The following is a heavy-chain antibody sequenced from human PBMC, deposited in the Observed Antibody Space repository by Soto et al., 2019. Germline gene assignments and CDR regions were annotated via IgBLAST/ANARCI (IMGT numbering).Heavy chain of an antibody. V-gene: IGHV4-34*01. D-gene: IGHD3-9*01. J-gene: IGHJ3*02. CDR1: GGSFSGYY. CDR3: ARGGYVLRYFDWLRDAFDI. CDR2: INHSGST. Sequence: QVQLQQWGAGLLKPSETLSLTCAVYGGSFSGYYWSWIRQPPGKGLEWIGEINHSGSTNYNPSLKSGVTISVDTSKNQFSLKLSSVTAADTAVYYCARGGYVLRYFDWLRDAFDIWGQGTMVTVSS.